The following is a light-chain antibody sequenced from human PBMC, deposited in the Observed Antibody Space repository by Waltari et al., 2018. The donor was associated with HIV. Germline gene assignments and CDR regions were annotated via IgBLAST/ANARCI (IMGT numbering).Light chain of an antibody. J-gene: IGKJ4*01. CDR2: AAS. CDR3: QQYFFPPPLT. CDR1: QAISNS. Sequence: DIQMTQSPSSLSASVGDRVTITCRASQAISNSLAWYQQKPGKAPKLLLYAASRLESGVPSRFSGSRSGTDYALTISSLQPEDFAVYYCQQYFFPPPLTFGGGTKVEIK. V-gene: IGKV1-NL1*01.